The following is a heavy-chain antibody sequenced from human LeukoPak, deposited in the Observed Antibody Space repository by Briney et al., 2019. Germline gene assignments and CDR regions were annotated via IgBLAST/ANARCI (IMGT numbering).Heavy chain of an antibody. J-gene: IGHJ6*03. CDR1: GGSISSSSYH. V-gene: IGHV4-39*01. D-gene: IGHD3-10*01. CDR2: IYNSGST. Sequence: SETLSLTRTVSGGSISSSSYHWGWIRQPPGKGLEWIGSIYNSGSTSYNPSLKSRVTISVDTSKNHFSLKLSSVTAADTAVYYCASRLWFGEVDMDVWGKGTTVTISS. CDR3: ASRLWFGEVDMDV.